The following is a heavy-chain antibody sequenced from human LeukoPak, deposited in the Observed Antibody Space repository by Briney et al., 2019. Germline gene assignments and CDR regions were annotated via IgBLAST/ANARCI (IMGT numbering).Heavy chain of an antibody. Sequence: NSSETLSLTCTVPGGSISSYYCNWIRQPPGKGLEWIGYIYYSGSTNYNPSLKSRVTISVDTSKHQFSVKLSSVTAADTAVYHCARNRVGEYYSSGYYHYDYWGQGTLVTVSS. V-gene: IGHV4-59*08. CDR3: ARNRVGEYYSSGYYHYDY. CDR1: GGSISSYY. D-gene: IGHD3-22*01. J-gene: IGHJ4*02. CDR2: IYYSGST.